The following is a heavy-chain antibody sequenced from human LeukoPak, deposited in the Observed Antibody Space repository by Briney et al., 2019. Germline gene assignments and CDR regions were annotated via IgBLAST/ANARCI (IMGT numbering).Heavy chain of an antibody. CDR3: AGDSGDGYTPPDYYYYMDV. CDR2: ISYDGSNK. CDR1: GFTFSSHA. J-gene: IGHJ6*03. V-gene: IGHV3-30*04. D-gene: IGHD5-24*01. Sequence: GGSLRLSCAASGFTFSSHALHWVRQAPGKGLEWVAVISYDGSNKYYADSVKGRFTISRDNSKNTLYLQMNSLRAEDTAVFYCAGDSGDGYTPPDYYYYMDVWGKGTTVTVSS.